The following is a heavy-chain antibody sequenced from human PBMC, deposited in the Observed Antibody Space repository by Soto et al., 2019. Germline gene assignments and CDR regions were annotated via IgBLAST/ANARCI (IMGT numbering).Heavy chain of an antibody. Sequence: QVQLMESGGGVVQPGRSLRLSCAASGFSFSSYGLHWVRQAPGKGLEWVSFISNDGSNKYADSVKGRFTISRDNSKNTLFLQMTSLRAEDTAMYYCAFASGWYLVTFDVWGQGTMVTVSS. CDR1: GFSFSSYG. CDR3: AFASGWYLVTFDV. J-gene: IGHJ3*01. CDR2: ISNDGSNK. D-gene: IGHD6-19*01. V-gene: IGHV3-30-3*01.